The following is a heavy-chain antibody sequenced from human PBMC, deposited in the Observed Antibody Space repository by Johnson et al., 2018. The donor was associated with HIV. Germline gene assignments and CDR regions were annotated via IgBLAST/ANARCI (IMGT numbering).Heavy chain of an antibody. Sequence: QVQLVESGGSVVQPGRSLRLSCAASAFTFSSYAMHWVRQAPGKGLEWVAVIWYDGSDKYYADSVKGRFIISRDNSKNTLYLQMNSLRGEDTAVYYCAKDLDIWGQGIMVTVSS. CDR1: AFTFSSYA. V-gene: IGHV3-30*14. CDR3: AKDLDI. CDR2: IWYDGSDK. J-gene: IGHJ3*02.